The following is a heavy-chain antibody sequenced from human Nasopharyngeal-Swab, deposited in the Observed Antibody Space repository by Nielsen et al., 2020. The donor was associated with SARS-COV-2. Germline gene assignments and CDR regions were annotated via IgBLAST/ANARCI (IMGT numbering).Heavy chain of an antibody. D-gene: IGHD4-17*01. CDR1: GYSFTSYW. CDR3: ARRGEYAEFFQD. J-gene: IGHJ1*01. CDR2: IDPSDSYT. Sequence: GESLKISCQASGYSFTSYWITWVRQMPGKGLEWMGRIDPSDSYTNYSPSFQGHVTISADKSISTAYLQWSSLKASDSAIYYCARRGEYAEFFQDWGQGTLVTVSS. V-gene: IGHV5-10-1*01.